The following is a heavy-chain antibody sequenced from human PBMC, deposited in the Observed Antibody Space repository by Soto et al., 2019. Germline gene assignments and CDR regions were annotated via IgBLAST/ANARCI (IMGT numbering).Heavy chain of an antibody. D-gene: IGHD3-16*01. CDR1: GGSFSGYY. J-gene: IGHJ4*02. Sequence: PSETLSLTCAVYGGSFSGYYWSWIRQPPGKGLEWIGEINHSGSTNYNPSLKSRVTISADTSRNQFSLRLTSVIAADTAVYFCARADPDASVGFWGQGTLVTVSS. CDR3: ARADPDASVGF. V-gene: IGHV4-34*01. CDR2: INHSGST.